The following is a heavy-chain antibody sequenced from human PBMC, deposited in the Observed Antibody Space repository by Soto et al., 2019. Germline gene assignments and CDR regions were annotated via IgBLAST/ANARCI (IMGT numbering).Heavy chain of an antibody. Sequence: GGSLRLSCAASGFTFSSYGMHWVRQAPGKGLEWVAVIWYDGSNKYYADSVKGRFTISRDNSKNTLYLQMNSLRAEDTAVYYCARSIRLVDAFDIWGQGTMVTVSS. CDR2: IWYDGSNK. V-gene: IGHV3-33*01. CDR3: ARSIRLVDAFDI. CDR1: GFTFSSYG. J-gene: IGHJ3*02. D-gene: IGHD6-19*01.